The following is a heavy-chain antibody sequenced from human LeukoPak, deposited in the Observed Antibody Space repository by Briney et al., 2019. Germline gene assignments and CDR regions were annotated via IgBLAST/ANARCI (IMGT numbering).Heavy chain of an antibody. D-gene: IGHD1-26*01. J-gene: IGHJ3*02. Sequence: GASVKVSCKASGYTFTSYAINWVRQATGQGLEWMGWMNPSSGHIGYAQKFQGRVTMTRNTAISTASMELSSLRSEDTAVYYCATVPESQWELRWVGGGYDGLDIWGQGTVVTVSS. CDR2: MNPSSGHI. CDR3: ATVPESQWELRWVGGGYDGLDI. V-gene: IGHV1-8*01. CDR1: GYTFTSYA.